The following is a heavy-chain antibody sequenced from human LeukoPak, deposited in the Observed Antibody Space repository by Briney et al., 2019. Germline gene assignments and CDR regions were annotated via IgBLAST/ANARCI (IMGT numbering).Heavy chain of an antibody. CDR2: IYSGGST. D-gene: IGHD4-17*01. Sequence: GGSLTLSCAASGFTFSSYSRSWVRQAPGKGLEGFLDIYSGGSTYYAESVKGRFTISRDNSKNTVCLQMNSLRADDTAVYYCASYGDYGYYFDYWGQGTLVTVSS. CDR1: GFTFSSYS. V-gene: IGHV3-53*01. J-gene: IGHJ4*02. CDR3: ASYGDYGYYFDY.